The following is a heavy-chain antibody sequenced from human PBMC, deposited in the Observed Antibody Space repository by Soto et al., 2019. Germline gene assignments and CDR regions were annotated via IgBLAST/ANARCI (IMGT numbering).Heavy chain of an antibody. Sequence: EVQLVESGGGLVQPGGSLRLSCAASGFTLSSYSMHWVRQAPGKGLEWVSYISGSGGTIYYADSVKGRFTISRDNAKNSLSEQMNSLRDDDTAVYFCARETGLRSSGWSYYFDFWGQGTRVTVSS. CDR2: ISGSGGTI. J-gene: IGHJ4*02. D-gene: IGHD6-19*01. CDR1: GFTLSSYS. CDR3: ARETGLRSSGWSYYFDF. V-gene: IGHV3-48*02.